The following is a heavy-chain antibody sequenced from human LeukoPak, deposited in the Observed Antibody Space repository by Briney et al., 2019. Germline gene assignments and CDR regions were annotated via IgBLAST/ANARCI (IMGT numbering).Heavy chain of an antibody. CDR1: AVTFNNYW. Sequence: GESLKISCKGSAVTFNNYWIGWVRQLPGKGLDWMGIIYPGDSETRYSPSFQGQVTMSVDKSINTAYLHWGSLKASYTAIYFCARLSTRLLDHWGQGTRVTVSS. J-gene: IGHJ4*02. D-gene: IGHD3-3*01. CDR2: IYPGDSET. V-gene: IGHV5-51*01. CDR3: ARLSTRLLDH.